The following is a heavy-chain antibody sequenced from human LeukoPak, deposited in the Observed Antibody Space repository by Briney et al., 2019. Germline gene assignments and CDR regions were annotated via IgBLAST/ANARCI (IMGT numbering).Heavy chain of an antibody. J-gene: IGHJ4*02. Sequence: GGSLRLSCVASGFSLSGYWMYWVRQAPGKGLMYISRNNGDGSTTNYADVVKGRFTMSRDNVKNTLYLQMNSLRVEDTAVYYCARDRSTVTGHCTGDNCYAELGRGQGTQVIVSS. V-gene: IGHV3-74*01. D-gene: IGHD2-15*01. CDR2: NNGDGSTT. CDR3: ARDRSTVTGHCTGDNCYAELG. CDR1: GFSLSGYW.